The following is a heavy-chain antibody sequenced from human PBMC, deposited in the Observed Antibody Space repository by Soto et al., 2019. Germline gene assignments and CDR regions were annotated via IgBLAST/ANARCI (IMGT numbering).Heavy chain of an antibody. CDR3: ARSLAVQVDYRLDV. J-gene: IGHJ6*02. CDR1: GFSLSTSEMC. CDR2: IDWDDDK. Sequence: SGATLVNPRQTLTLTCTCSGFSLSTSEMCVSWIRQPPGKALQWLALIDWDDDKYYSGSLKTRLTVSQDTSKNQVVLTMTNMDPVDTATYYCARSLAVQVDYRLDVWGQGTTVTVSS. V-gene: IGHV2-70*01. D-gene: IGHD6-6*01.